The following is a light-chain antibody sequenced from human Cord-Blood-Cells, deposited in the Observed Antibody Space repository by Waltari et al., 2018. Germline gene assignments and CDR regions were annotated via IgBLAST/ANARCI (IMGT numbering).Light chain of an antibody. CDR2: WAS. J-gene: IGKJ5*01. V-gene: IGKV4-1*01. Sequence: DIVMTQSPDSLAVSLGERATINRKSSQSVLYSSNNKNYLAWYQQKPGQPPKLLIYWASTRESGVPDRFSGSGSGTDFTLTISSLQAEDVAVYYCQQYDSTPITFGQGTRLEIK. CDR3: QQYDSTPIT. CDR1: QSVLYSSNNKNY.